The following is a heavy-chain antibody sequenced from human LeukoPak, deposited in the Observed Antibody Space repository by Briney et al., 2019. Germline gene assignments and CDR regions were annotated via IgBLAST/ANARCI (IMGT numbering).Heavy chain of an antibody. Sequence: GESLKISCEGSGYSFTNYWIGWVRQMSGKGLEWMGVIHPADSDTRYSPSFQGQVTISADKSISTAYLQWSSLKASDTAMYYCARLSCSGGTCYPFDSGGQGTLVTVSS. CDR2: IHPADSDT. V-gene: IGHV5-51*01. J-gene: IGHJ4*02. CDR1: GYSFTNYW. CDR3: ARLSCSGGTCYPFDS. D-gene: IGHD2-15*01.